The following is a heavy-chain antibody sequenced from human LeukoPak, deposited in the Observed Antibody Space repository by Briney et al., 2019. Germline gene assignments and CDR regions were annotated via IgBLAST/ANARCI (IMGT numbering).Heavy chain of an antibody. CDR3: ARDYYGSGSYYSPSYYYYYGMDV. J-gene: IGHJ6*02. D-gene: IGHD3-10*01. CDR1: CGSISSYY. CDR2: IYYSGST. Sequence: SETLSLTCTVSCGSISSYYWSWIRHPPGKGLEWIGYIYYSGSTNYNPSLKSRVTISVDTSKNQFSLKLSSVTAADTAVYYCARDYYGSGSYYSPSYYYYYGMDVWGQGTTVTVSS. V-gene: IGHV4-59*01.